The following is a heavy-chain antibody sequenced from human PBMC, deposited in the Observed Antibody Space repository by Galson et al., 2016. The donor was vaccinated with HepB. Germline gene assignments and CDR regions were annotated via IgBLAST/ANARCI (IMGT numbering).Heavy chain of an antibody. CDR1: GFTFDDYA. CDR3: VKGKMSSGSSWHFDY. V-gene: IGHV3-9*01. D-gene: IGHD6-13*01. Sequence: LRLSCAASGFTFDDYAMHWVRQAPGKGLEWVSGISWNSGNIVYADSLQGRFPLSSAPAPPSLYLQMNSLRAEDTAFYYCVKGKMSSGSSWHFDYWGQGTLVTVSS. CDR2: ISWNSGNI. J-gene: IGHJ4*02.